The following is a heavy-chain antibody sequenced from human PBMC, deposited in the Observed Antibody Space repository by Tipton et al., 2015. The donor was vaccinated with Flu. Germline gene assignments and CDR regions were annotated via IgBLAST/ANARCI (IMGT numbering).Heavy chain of an antibody. CDR2: IYYSGST. J-gene: IGHJ6*03. CDR3: ARSGSYYYYYMDV. Sequence: TLSLTCTVSGGSISSYYWSWIRQPPGKGLEWIGYIYYSGSTNYNPSLKSRVTISLDTSKNQFSLKLSSVTAADTAVYYCARSGSYYYYYMDVWDKGTTVTVSS. D-gene: IGHD1-26*01. V-gene: IGHV4-59*01. CDR1: GGSISSYY.